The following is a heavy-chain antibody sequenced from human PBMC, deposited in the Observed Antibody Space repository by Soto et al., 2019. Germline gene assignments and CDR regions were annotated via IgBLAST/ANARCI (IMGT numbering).Heavy chain of an antibody. D-gene: IGHD5-12*01. Sequence: NPSETLSLTCTVSGGSISTDDYYWSWIRQHPGKGLEWIGYVYYSGITYYDPSLKSRVTMSVDTSNNHFSLNLSSVTAADTAVYFCAKGRAGYNYYWGQGTLVTVSS. CDR3: AKGRAGYNYY. V-gene: IGHV4-31*03. J-gene: IGHJ4*02. CDR2: VYYSGIT. CDR1: GGSISTDDYY.